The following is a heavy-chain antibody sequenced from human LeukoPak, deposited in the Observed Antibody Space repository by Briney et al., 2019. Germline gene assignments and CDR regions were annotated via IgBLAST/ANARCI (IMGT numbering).Heavy chain of an antibody. D-gene: IGHD3-10*01. J-gene: IGHJ4*02. CDR2: FDPEDGET. V-gene: IGHV1-24*01. CDR1: GYTLTELS. CDR3: ATDLWAMVRGVTALDY. Sequence: ASVKVSCKVSGYTLTELSMHWVRQAPGKGLEWMGGFDPEDGETIYAQKFQGRVTMTEDTSTDTAYMELSSLRSEDTAVHYCATDLWAMVRGVTALDYWGQGTLVTVSS.